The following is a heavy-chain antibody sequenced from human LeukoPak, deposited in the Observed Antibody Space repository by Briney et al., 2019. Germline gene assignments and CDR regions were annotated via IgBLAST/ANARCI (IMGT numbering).Heavy chain of an antibody. D-gene: IGHD1-26*01. CDR3: ARGGIAGATKLKIMPDY. J-gene: IGHJ4*02. V-gene: IGHV1-2*06. CDR2: INPNSGGT. Sequence: ASVKVSCKASGYTFTGYYMHWVRQAPGQGLEWMGRINPNSGGTNYAQKFQGRVTMTRDTSISTAYMELSRLRSDDTAVYYYARGGIAGATKLKIMPDYWGQGTLVTVSS. CDR1: GYTFTGYY.